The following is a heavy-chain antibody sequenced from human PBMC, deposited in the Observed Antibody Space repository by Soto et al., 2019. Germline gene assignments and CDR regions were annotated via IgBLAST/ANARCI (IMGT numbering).Heavy chain of an antibody. Sequence: GGSLRLSCAASGFTFSSYGMHWVRQAPGKGLEWVAVISYDGSNKYYADSVKGRFTISRDNSKNTLYLQMNSLRAEDTAVYYCANLPFLAPGTKTHLSLNWFGPWGQGTRVTV. J-gene: IGHJ5*02. CDR2: ISYDGSNK. V-gene: IGHV3-30*18. D-gene: IGHD3-10*01. CDR3: ANLPFLAPGTKTHLSLNWFGP. CDR1: GFTFSSYG.